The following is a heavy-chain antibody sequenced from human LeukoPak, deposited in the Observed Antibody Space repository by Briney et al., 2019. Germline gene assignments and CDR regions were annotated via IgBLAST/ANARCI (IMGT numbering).Heavy chain of an antibody. Sequence: PSETLSLTCTVSGGSISSYYWSWIRQPPGKGLGWIGYIYYSGSTNYNPSLKSRVTISVDTSKNQFSLKLSSVTAADTAVYYCARVRAGFDYWGQGTLVTVSS. CDR1: GGSISSYY. CDR2: IYYSGST. CDR3: ARVRAGFDY. D-gene: IGHD3-10*01. J-gene: IGHJ4*02. V-gene: IGHV4-59*01.